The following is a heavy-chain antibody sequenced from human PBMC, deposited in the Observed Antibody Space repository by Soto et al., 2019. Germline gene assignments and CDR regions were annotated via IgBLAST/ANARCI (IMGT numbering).Heavy chain of an antibody. J-gene: IGHJ3*02. CDR2: IVVGSGHT. V-gene: IGHV1-58*01. Sequence: GASVKVSCKASGFTLCSSSVQWVRQARGQRLEWIGWIVVGSGHTNYAQKFQERVTITRDMSTSTAYMDLSSLRSEDTAVYYCARGVAAAGAFDIWGQGTMVTVSS. D-gene: IGHD6-13*01. CDR1: GFTLCSSS. CDR3: ARGVAAAGAFDI.